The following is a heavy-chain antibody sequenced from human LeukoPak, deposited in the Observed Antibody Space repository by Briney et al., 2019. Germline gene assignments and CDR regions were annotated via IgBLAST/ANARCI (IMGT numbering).Heavy chain of an antibody. CDR3: ARGYGGSSPFDY. V-gene: IGHV3-48*01. J-gene: IGHJ4*02. D-gene: IGHD4-23*01. CDR1: GFTFSSYA. CDR2: ISIIGSTI. Sequence: GGSLRLSCAASGFTFSSYAMSWVRQAPGKGLEWVSYISIIGSTIYYADSVKGRFTISRDKAKNSLYLQMNSLRAEDTAVYYCARGYGGSSPFDYWGQGTLVTVSS.